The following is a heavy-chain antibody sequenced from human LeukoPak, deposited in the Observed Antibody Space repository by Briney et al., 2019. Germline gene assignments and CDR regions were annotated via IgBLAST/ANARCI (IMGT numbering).Heavy chain of an antibody. D-gene: IGHD4-23*01. Sequence: PGGSLRLSCAASGFTFSSYGMHWVRQAPGKGLEWVAFIRYDGSNKYYADSVKGRFTISRDNSKNTLHLQMNSLRAEDTAVYYCAKDQATVVTPYYFDYWGQGTLVTVSS. CDR3: AKDQATVVTPYYFDY. V-gene: IGHV3-30*02. CDR1: GFTFSSYG. J-gene: IGHJ4*02. CDR2: IRYDGSNK.